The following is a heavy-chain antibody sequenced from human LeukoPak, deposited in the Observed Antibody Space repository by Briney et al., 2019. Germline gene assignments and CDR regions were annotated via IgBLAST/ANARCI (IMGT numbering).Heavy chain of an antibody. Sequence: GGSLRLSCAASGFTVSSNYMSWVRQAPGKGLEGVSVIYSGGSTYYADSVKGRFTISRDNSKNTLYLQMNSLRAEDTAVYYCARDGSGSYYFDYWGQGTLVTVSS. CDR1: GFTVSSNY. V-gene: IGHV3-66*01. D-gene: IGHD3-10*01. CDR2: IYSGGST. CDR3: ARDGSGSYYFDY. J-gene: IGHJ4*02.